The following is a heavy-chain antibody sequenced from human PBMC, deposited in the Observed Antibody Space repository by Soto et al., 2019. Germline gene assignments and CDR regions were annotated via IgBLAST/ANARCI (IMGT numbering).Heavy chain of an antibody. CDR2: ISSSSSYI. J-gene: IGHJ6*02. Sequence: EGSLRLSCAASGFTSSRYRMTWVRQAAGKWLEWVSSISSSSSYIYYADSVKGRFTISIGNAKDSRYLQMNSLRGEDTAVYDCARMMVRSVIITGDYESSSGMDVRGQGT. CDR1: GFTSSRYR. CDR3: ARMMVRSVIITGDYESSSGMDV. D-gene: IGHD3-10*01. V-gene: IGHV3-21*01.